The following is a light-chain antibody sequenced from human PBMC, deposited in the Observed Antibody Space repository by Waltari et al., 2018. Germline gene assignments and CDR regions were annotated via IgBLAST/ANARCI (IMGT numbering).Light chain of an antibody. J-gene: IGLJ3*02. CDR3: SSYTLSDNLV. Sequence: QSALTQPPSASGSPGQAVPISCTGTSSDAGFYNYVSWYQHPPGKAPKVRIYEVSKRPSGVPDRFSGAKSGNPASLTISGLQAEDEADYYCSSYTLSDNLVFGGGTKLTVL. V-gene: IGLV2-8*01. CDR2: EVS. CDR1: SSDAGFYNY.